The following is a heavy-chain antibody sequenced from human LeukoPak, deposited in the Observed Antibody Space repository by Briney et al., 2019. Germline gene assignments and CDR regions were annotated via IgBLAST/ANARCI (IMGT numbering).Heavy chain of an antibody. CDR2: IYYSGST. V-gene: IGHV4-59*01. D-gene: IGHD3-22*01. CDR3: ARGLSLHYDSSGHPKPYYYMDV. CDR1: GGSISSYY. J-gene: IGHJ6*03. Sequence: SETLSLTCTVSGGSISSYYWSWIRQPPGKGLEWVGYIYYSGSTNYNPSLKSRVNISVDKYKNQFSLKLSSVTAADTAVYYCARGLSLHYDSSGHPKPYYYMDVWGKGTTVTVSS.